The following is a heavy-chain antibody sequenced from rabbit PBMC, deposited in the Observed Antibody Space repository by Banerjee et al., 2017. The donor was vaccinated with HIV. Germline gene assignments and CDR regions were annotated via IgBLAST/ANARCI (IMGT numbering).Heavy chain of an antibody. CDR3: ARGTGSGYGLNL. CDR2: IWTSGDDRH. J-gene: IGHJ6*01. V-gene: IGHV1S45*01. Sequence: QEQLEESGGDLVKPGASLTLTCTASGFSFSSSYWICWVRQAPGKGLEWIACIWTSGDDRHFDASWAKGRFTISKTSSTTVTLQMTGLTAADTATYFCARGTGSGYGLNLRGQGTLVTVS. D-gene: IGHD8-1*01. CDR1: GFSFSSSYW.